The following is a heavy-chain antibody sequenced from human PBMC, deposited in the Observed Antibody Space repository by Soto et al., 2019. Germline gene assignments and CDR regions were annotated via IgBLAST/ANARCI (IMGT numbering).Heavy chain of an antibody. CDR2: IYYSGST. J-gene: IGHJ6*03. V-gene: IGHV4-39*01. CDR1: GGSISSSSYY. Sequence: SETLSLTCTVSGGSISSSSYYWGWIRQPPGKGLEWIGSIYYSGSTYYNPSLKSRVTISVDTSKNQFSLKLSSVTAADTAVYYCARQTLNCSSTSCYSYYYYMDVWGKGTTVTVSS. CDR3: ARQTLNCSSTSCYSYYYYMDV. D-gene: IGHD2-2*01.